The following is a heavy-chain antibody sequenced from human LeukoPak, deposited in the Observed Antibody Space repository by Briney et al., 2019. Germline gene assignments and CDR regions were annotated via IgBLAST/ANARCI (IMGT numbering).Heavy chain of an antibody. CDR2: ISSSGSYI. D-gene: IGHD1-26*01. CDR3: ARRGWELLSKAFDI. V-gene: IGHV3-21*01. J-gene: IGHJ3*02. CDR1: GFTFNSYA. Sequence: KPGGSLTLSCAASGFTFNSYAMTWVRQAPGKGVEWVSSISSSGSYIYYADSVKGRFTISRDNAKNSLYLQMNSLRAEDTAVYYCARRGWELLSKAFDIWGQGTMVTVSS.